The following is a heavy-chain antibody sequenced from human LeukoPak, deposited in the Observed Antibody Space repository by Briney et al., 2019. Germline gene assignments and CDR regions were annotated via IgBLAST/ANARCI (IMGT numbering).Heavy chain of an antibody. CDR1: GFTFDKNA. CDR2: ISWNSRSM. CDR3: AKDYVGSGSLNYYMDV. V-gene: IGHV3-9*01. J-gene: IGHJ6*03. Sequence: GGSLRLSCAASGFTFDKNAMHWVRHAPGKGLEWVSGISWNSRSMAYADSVKGRFTISRDNAKKSLYLEMNSLRSEDTALYYCAKDYVGSGSLNYYMDVWGKGTTVTVSS. D-gene: IGHD3-10*01.